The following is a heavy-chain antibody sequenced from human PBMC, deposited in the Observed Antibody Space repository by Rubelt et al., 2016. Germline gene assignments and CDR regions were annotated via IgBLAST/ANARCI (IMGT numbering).Heavy chain of an antibody. CDR1: GGSLRGIF. J-gene: IGHJ4*02. Sequence: QVQLQRWGAGLLKPSETLSLTCAVSGGSLRGIFWNWIRQPPGKGLAWIGYVYSSGSTNYNPSLKSRVTLSLDSSKNKFSLKLSSVTAAETAVYYCARRGGSSGYYYFDYSGQGTLVTVSS. CDR2: VYSSGST. V-gene: IGHV4-34*11. D-gene: IGHD3-22*01. CDR3: ARRGGSSGYYYFDY.